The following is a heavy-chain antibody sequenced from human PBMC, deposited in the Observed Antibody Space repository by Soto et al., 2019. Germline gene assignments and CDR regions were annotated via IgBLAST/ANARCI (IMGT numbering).Heavy chain of an antibody. D-gene: IGHD1-26*01. CDR1: GFTFSSYA. CDR2: ISYDGSNK. Sequence: GGSLRLSCAASGFTFSSYAMHWVRQAPGKGLEWVAVISYDGSNKYYADSVKGRFTISRDNSKNTLYLQMNSLRAEDTAVYYCAREDSGSYSLPHDYWGQGTLVTVSS. J-gene: IGHJ4*02. V-gene: IGHV3-30-3*01. CDR3: AREDSGSYSLPHDY.